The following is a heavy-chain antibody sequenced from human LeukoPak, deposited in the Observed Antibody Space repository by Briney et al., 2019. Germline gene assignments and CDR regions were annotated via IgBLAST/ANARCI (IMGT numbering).Heavy chain of an antibody. CDR2: IYYSGST. J-gene: IGHJ4*02. V-gene: IGHV4-59*01. D-gene: IGHD2/OR15-2a*01. CDR3: ARAVSYYGLFYFDY. CDR1: SGSISSYY. Sequence: SETLSLTCTVSSGSISSYYWSWIRQPPGKGLEWIGNIYYSGSTNYSPSLKSRVTISVDTSKNQFSLKLTSVTVADTAVYFCARAVSYYGLFYFDYWGQGTLVTVSS.